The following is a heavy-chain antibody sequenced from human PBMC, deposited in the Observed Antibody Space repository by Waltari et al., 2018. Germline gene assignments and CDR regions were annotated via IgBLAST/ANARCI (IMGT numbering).Heavy chain of an antibody. J-gene: IGHJ4*02. Sequence: EVQLVESGGGLVQPGRSLRLSCAASGFTVGDYAIHWVRQPPGKGLEWVSGISWNSENVGYADSVKGRFTISRDNARNSLYLQMNSLRAEDTAFYYCAKRSSSGWSPFDYWGQGTLVTVSS. CDR1: GFTVGDYA. CDR3: AKRSSSGWSPFDY. V-gene: IGHV3-9*01. D-gene: IGHD6-19*01. CDR2: ISWNSENV.